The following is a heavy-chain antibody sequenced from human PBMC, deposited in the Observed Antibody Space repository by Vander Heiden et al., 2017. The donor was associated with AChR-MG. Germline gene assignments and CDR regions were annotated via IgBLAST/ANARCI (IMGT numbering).Heavy chain of an antibody. CDR2: IIPIFGTA. D-gene: IGHD2-15*01. CDR3: ARDGCSGGSCYSDYY. V-gene: IGHV1-69*01. J-gene: IGHJ4*02. Sequence: VQLVQSGAEVEKPGSSVKVSCKASGGTFSSYAIRWVRQAPGQGREWMGGIIPIFGTANYAQKFQGRVTITADESTSTAYMELSSLRSEDTAVYYCARDGCSGGSCYSDYYWGQGTLVTVSS. CDR1: GGTFSSYA.